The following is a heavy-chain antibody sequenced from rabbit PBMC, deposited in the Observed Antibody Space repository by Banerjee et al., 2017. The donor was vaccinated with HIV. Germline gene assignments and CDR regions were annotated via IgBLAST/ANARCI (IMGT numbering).Heavy chain of an antibody. CDR2: IYTGSSGSA. CDR3: ARGGYTYGDAGYAYAMTRLDL. V-gene: IGHV1S45*01. J-gene: IGHJ3*01. CDR1: GVDFNSNHW. Sequence: QERLVESGGGLVQPERSLTLTCKVSGVDFNSNHWICWVRQAPGKGPEGIACIYTGSSGSAHYASWAKGRFTISKTSSTTVTLQMTSLTAADTATYFCARGGYTYGDAGYAYAMTRLDLWGQGTLVTVS. D-gene: IGHD6-1*01.